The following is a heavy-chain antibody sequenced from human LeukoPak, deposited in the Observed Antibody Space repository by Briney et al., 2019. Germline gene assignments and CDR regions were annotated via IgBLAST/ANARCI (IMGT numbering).Heavy chain of an antibody. CDR2: IDASGST. CDR1: SDSIGRGSYY. CDR3: ARERTAPRFGDFLY. J-gene: IGHJ4*02. Sequence: SETLSLTCTVSSDSIGRGSYYWRWIRQPAGKRLEWIGRIDASGSTNYNPSLESRVTISIDTSKNQFSLRLSSVTAADTAVYFCARERTAPRFGDFLYWGQGSRVSVSS. V-gene: IGHV4-61*02. D-gene: IGHD3-10*01.